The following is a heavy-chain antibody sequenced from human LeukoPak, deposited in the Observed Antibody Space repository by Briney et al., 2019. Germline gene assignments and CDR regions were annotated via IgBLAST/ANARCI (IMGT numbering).Heavy chain of an antibody. CDR3: ARDFQDIVVVTAAKGVDY. CDR2: ISSSSSTI. J-gene: IGHJ4*02. V-gene: IGHV3-48*04. CDR1: GFTFSSYS. D-gene: IGHD2-2*01. Sequence: GGSLRLSCAASGFTFSSYSMNSVRQAPGKGLEWVSYISSSSSTIYYAASVKGRFTISRDNAKNSLYLQMNILRAEDTAVYYCARDFQDIVVVTAAKGVDYWGQGTLVTVSS.